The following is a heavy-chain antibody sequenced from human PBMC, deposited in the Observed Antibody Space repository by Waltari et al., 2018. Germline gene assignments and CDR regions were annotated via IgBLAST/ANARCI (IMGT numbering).Heavy chain of an antibody. CDR3: ARDQYGESFYYAMNV. D-gene: IGHD1-26*01. CDR2: IWYDGSKK. Sequence: QEKLVASGGGVVQSGRSLRLSCAASGFSFPNSGLHWVRQAPGKGLEWVAVIWYDGSKKYYADSVKGRFDISRDNSKNTLYLQMDSLRAEDTAVYFCARDQYGESFYYAMNVWGQGTAVTVSS. V-gene: IGHV3-33*01. J-gene: IGHJ6*02. CDR1: GFSFPNSG.